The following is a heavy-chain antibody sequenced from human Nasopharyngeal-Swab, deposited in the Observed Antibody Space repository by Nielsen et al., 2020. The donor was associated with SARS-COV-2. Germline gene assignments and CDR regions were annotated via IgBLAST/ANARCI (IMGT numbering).Heavy chain of an antibody. V-gene: IGHV3-9*01. Sequence: SLKISCAASGFTFDDYAMHWVRQAPGKGLDWVSGISWNIGTIGYADSVKGRFTISRDNAKNSLFLQMNSLRTEDTALYYCARDAARSWYNWFDPWGQGTLVTVSS. J-gene: IGHJ5*02. D-gene: IGHD6-13*01. CDR3: ARDAARSWYNWFDP. CDR2: ISWNIGTI. CDR1: GFTFDDYA.